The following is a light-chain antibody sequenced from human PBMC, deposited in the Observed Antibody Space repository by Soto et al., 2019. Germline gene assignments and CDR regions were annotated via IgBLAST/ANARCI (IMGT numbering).Light chain of an antibody. V-gene: IGKV3D-20*01. Sequence: IVLTQSPATLSSSPGERATLSCGASQSVSSSYVAWYQHKPGLAPRLLIHDTSSRAIGIPDRFSGSKSGTNFTLTIRRMEPEDVGMYYCQQYGSSPITFGQGTQLEIK. CDR1: QSVSSSY. CDR3: QQYGSSPIT. CDR2: DTS. J-gene: IGKJ5*01.